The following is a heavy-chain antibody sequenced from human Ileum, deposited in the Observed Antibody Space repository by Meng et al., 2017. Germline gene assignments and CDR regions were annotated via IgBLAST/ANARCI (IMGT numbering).Heavy chain of an antibody. CDR2: AST. V-gene: IGHV4-61*08. CDR3: ARDHMGSLDY. CDR1: GGSVSRAGYQ. Sequence: QVQLQESGPGLVRSSETLSPICTVSGGSVSRAGYQWGWIRQPPGKGLEWIGYASTNYNPSLKSRVTISLDTSRNQFSLSLSSVTAADTAVYYCARDHMGSLDYWGQGILVTVSS. J-gene: IGHJ4*02. D-gene: IGHD1-26*01.